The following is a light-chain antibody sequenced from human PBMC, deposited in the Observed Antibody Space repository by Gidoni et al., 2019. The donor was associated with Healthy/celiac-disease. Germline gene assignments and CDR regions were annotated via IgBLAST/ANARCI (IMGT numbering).Light chain of an antibody. CDR3: QQYNNWPPRPT. CDR1: QSVSRN. J-gene: IGKJ4*01. V-gene: IGKV3-15*01. Sequence: EIVMTQSPTTLSVSPGERATLSCRASQSVSRNLAWYQQKPGQAPRLLIYGASTRATGIPARFSGSGSGTEFTLTISSLQSEDFAVYYCQQYNNWPPRPTCGGGTKVEIK. CDR2: GAS.